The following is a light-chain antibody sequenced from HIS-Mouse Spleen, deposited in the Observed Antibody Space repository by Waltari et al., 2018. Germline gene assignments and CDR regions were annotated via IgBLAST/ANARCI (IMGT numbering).Light chain of an antibody. CDR2: GAA. CDR1: QSVSSN. CDR3: QLEVYT. Sequence: EIVMTQSPATLSVSPGERATLSCRASQSVSSNLAWYQQKPGQAPRLRIYGAATRATGTPARCSGSGSGTDFTLTISGLQSEDFAGYYCQLEVYTFGQGTKLE. V-gene: IGKV3-15*01. J-gene: IGKJ2*01.